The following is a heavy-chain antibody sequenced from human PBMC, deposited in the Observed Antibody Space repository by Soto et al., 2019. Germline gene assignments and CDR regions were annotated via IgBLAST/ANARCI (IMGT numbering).Heavy chain of an antibody. Sequence: SLRLSCAASGFTFSSYGMHWVRQAPGKGLEWVAVISYDGSNKYYADSVKGRFTISRDNSKNTLYLQMNSLRAEDTAVYYCARVSGGYDFWSGYYPYYYYYYYMDVRGKGTTVTVPS. CDR3: ARVSGGYDFWSGYYPYYYYYYYMDV. CDR2: ISYDGSNK. J-gene: IGHJ6*03. CDR1: GFTFSSYG. V-gene: IGHV3-30*03. D-gene: IGHD3-3*01.